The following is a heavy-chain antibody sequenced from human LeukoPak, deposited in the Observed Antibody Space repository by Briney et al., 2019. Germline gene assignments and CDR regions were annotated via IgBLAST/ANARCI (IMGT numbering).Heavy chain of an antibody. CDR3: AKDLSSGFDY. CDR2: IRYDGSNK. CDR1: GFTFSGYE. D-gene: IGHD6-19*01. Sequence: PGGSLRLSCAASGFTFSGYEMNWVRQAPGKGLEWVAFIRYDGSNKYYADSVKGRFTISRDNSKNTLYLQMNSLRAEDTAVYYCAKDLSSGFDYWGQGTLVTVSS. V-gene: IGHV3-30*02. J-gene: IGHJ4*02.